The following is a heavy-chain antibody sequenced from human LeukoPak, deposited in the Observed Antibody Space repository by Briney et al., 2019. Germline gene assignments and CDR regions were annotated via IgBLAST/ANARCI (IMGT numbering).Heavy chain of an antibody. CDR1: GFTVSSDY. D-gene: IGHD3/OR15-3a*01. CDR2: IYSGGST. Sequence: GGSLRLSCAASGFTVSSDYMNWVRQAPGKGLEWVSVIYSGGSTYYADSVKGRFSISRDNSKNTLYLQMNSLRAEDTAVYYCARDPGLRNGVGDWGQGTTVTVSS. J-gene: IGHJ6*02. CDR3: ARDPGLRNGVGD. V-gene: IGHV3-53*01.